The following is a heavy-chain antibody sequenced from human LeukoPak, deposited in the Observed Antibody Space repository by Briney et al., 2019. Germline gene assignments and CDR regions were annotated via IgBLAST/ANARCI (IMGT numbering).Heavy chain of an antibody. Sequence: SETLSLTCTVSGGSISRGSYYWNWIRQPAGKGLEWIGHISTSGSTNYDPSLKSRVTISVDTSQNQFSLKLRSVTAADTAVYYCARGQGQLDPFDYWGQGTLVTVSS. D-gene: IGHD6-6*01. CDR1: GGSISRGSYY. V-gene: IGHV4-61*09. CDR3: ARGQGQLDPFDY. CDR2: ISTSGST. J-gene: IGHJ4*02.